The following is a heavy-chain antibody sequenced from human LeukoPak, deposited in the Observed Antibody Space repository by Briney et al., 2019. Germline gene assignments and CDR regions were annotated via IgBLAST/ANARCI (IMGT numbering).Heavy chain of an antibody. D-gene: IGHD3-9*01. V-gene: IGHV3-21*01. CDR2: ISSGSSYI. CDR3: ARVDWDYYGMDV. J-gene: IGHJ6*02. CDR1: GFTFSSYA. Sequence: PGGSLRLSCVASGFTFSSYAINWVRQAPGKGLEWVSSISSGSSYIYYADSLKGRFTIPRDNAKNSLYLQMNSLRAEDTAVYYCARVDWDYYGMDVWGQGTTVTVSS.